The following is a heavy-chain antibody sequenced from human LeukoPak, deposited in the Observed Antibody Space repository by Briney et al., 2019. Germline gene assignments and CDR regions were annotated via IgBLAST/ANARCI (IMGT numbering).Heavy chain of an antibody. CDR2: MNPNSGNT. CDR1: GYTFTNYD. CDR3: AREDRGSGVLAIDY. D-gene: IGHD6-25*01. Sequence: ASVKVSCKASGYTFTNYDINWVRQATGQGLEWMGWMNPNSGNTGYAQKFQGRVTMTRNTSISTAYMELSSLRSEDTAVYYCAREDRGSGVLAIDYWGQGTLVTVSS. J-gene: IGHJ4*02. V-gene: IGHV1-8*02.